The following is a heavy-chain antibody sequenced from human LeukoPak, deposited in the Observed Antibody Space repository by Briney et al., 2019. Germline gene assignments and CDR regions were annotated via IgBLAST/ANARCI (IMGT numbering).Heavy chain of an antibody. V-gene: IGHV3-23*01. J-gene: IGHJ6*03. CDR3: ARVLSGRGSLYDYYYYMDV. D-gene: IGHD3-10*01. CDR2: ISGSGGST. CDR1: GFTFSTYA. Sequence: GGSLRLSCAASGFTFSTYAMSWVRQAPGKGLEWVSAISGSGGSTYYADSVKGRFTISRDISKNTLYLQMNSLRAEDTAVYYCARVLSGRGSLYDYYYYMDVWGKGTTVTISS.